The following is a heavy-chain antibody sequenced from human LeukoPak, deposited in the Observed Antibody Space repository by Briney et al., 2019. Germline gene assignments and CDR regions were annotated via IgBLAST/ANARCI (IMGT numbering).Heavy chain of an antibody. J-gene: IGHJ4*02. V-gene: IGHV3-23*01. CDR3: ALIGGDPGY. CDR1: GFTFSSYT. CDR2: ISSSGIRT. D-gene: IGHD3-16*01. Sequence: PGGSLRLSCAASGFTFSSYTMSWVRQAPGKGVEWVSAISSSGIRTHYADSVKGRFTISRDNSKNTLYLQMKSLRAEDTAIYYCALIGGDPGYWGQGTLVTVSS.